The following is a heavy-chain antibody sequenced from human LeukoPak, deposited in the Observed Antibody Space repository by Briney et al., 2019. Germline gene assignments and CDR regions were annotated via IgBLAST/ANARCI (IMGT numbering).Heavy chain of an antibody. V-gene: IGHV3-30*18. Sequence: GGSLGLSCAASKFTFSTYDMHWVRQAPGKGLEWVAVISYDGSSKYYADSVKGRFTISRDNSKNTLYVQMNSLRTEDTAIYYCAKGPDSSGYYSLDYWGQGTLVTVSS. CDR3: AKGPDSSGYYSLDY. CDR2: ISYDGSSK. CDR1: KFTFSTYD. J-gene: IGHJ4*02. D-gene: IGHD3-22*01.